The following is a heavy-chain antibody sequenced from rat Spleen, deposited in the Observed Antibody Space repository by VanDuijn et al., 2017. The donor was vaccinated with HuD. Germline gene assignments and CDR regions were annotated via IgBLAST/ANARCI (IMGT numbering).Heavy chain of an antibody. J-gene: IGHJ2*01. CDR2: ISHDDPNT. D-gene: IGHD1-2*01. V-gene: IGHV5-7*01. CDR3: ARGDYSSPRGGY. CDR1: GFSFSDYN. Sequence: EVQLVESGGGLVQPGGSLKLSCAASGFSFSDYNMAWVRQAPKKGLEWVATISHDDPNTYYRDSVKGRFTIFRDNEQNILYLQMDSLRSEDTATYYCARGDYSSPRGGYWGQGVMVTVSS.